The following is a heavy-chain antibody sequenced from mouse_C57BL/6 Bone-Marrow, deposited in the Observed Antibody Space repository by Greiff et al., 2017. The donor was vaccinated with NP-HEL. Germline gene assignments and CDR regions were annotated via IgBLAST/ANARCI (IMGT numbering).Heavy chain of an antibody. D-gene: IGHD2-4*01. V-gene: IGHV1-81*01. CDR1: GYTFTSYG. Sequence: VQLQQSGAELARPGASVKLSCKASGYTFTSYGISWVKQSTGQGLEWIGEIYPRSGNTYYNEKFKGKATLTADKSSSTAYMELRSLTSEDSAVYFCARSRRLRRGAWFAYWGQGTLVTVSA. CDR2: IYPRSGNT. CDR3: ARSRRLRRGAWFAY. J-gene: IGHJ3*01.